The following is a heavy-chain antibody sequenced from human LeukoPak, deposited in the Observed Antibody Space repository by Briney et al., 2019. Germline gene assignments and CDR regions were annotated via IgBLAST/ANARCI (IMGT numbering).Heavy chain of an antibody. V-gene: IGHV1-18*01. CDR2: ISAYNGNT. D-gene: IGHD1-26*01. Sequence: GSSVKVSCKASGYTFTSYGISWVRQAPGQGLEWMGWISAYNGNTNYAQKLQGRVTMTTDTSTSTAYMELRSLRSGDTAVYYCARANSGEWELNAFDIWDQGTMVTVSS. CDR3: ARANSGEWELNAFDI. J-gene: IGHJ3*02. CDR1: GYTFTSYG.